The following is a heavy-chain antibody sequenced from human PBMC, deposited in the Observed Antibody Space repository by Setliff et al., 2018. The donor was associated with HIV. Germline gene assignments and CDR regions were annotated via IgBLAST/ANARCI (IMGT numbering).Heavy chain of an antibody. V-gene: IGHV3-15*01. CDR3: SADVPEVSSPIDY. J-gene: IGHJ4*02. CDR1: GFTFRYAW. Sequence: GGSLRLSCAASGFTFRYAWMNWVRQAPGKGLQCVGRIKSKGDGGTTDFAAPVKGRFTISRDDSKNMLFLQMDNLRTEDTAIYYCSADVPEVSSPIDYWGQGTLVTVSS. CDR2: IKSKGDGGTT. D-gene: IGHD2-8*01.